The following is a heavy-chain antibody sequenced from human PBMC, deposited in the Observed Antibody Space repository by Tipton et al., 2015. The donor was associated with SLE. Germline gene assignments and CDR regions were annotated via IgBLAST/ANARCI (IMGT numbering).Heavy chain of an antibody. CDR3: ARWNYACDY. V-gene: IGHV3-7*01. J-gene: IGHJ4*02. CDR1: GFTFTSYW. Sequence: GSLRLSCATSGFTFTSYWMTWVRQAPGKGLEWVARINQDGSQKHYLDSVKGRFTISRDNAKNSVSLQMNSLRADDTAVYFCARWNYACDYWGQGTLVTVSS. CDR2: INQDGSQK. D-gene: IGHD1-7*01.